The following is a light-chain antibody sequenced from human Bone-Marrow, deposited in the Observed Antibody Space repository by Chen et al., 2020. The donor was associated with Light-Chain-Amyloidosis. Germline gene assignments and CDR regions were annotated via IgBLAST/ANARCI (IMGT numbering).Light chain of an antibody. CDR2: EVT. V-gene: IGLV2-14*01. J-gene: IGLJ1*01. CDR1: SSDVGGDNH. Sequence: QSALTQPASVSGSPGQSTTIPCTGTSSDVGGDNHVSWYQQHPDKAPKLMIYEVTNRPSWVPDRFSGSMSDNTASLTISGLQTEDEADYFCSSYTITNTLVFGSGTRVTVL. CDR3: SSYTITNTLV.